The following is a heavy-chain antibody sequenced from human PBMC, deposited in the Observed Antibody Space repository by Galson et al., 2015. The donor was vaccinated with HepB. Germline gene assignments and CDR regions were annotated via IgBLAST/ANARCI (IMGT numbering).Heavy chain of an antibody. CDR3: AQDRGSSGWYGSVGSPLGP. V-gene: IGHV3-30*18. J-gene: IGHJ5*02. Sequence: ALRLSCAASGFTFRSSAMHWVRQAPGKGLEWVGVISYDGSDKYYADSVRGRFTISRDNSKNTLYLQMNSLRVEDTAVYYCAQDRGSSGWYGSVGSPLGPWGQGTLVTVSS. CDR1: GFTFRSSA. D-gene: IGHD6-19*01. CDR2: ISYDGSDK.